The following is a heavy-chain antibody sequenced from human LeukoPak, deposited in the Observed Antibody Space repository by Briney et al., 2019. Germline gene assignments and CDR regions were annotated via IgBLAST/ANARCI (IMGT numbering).Heavy chain of an antibody. J-gene: IGHJ4*02. CDR3: AKSLKLMTTVTTKPWRAEWYYFDY. D-gene: IGHD4-17*01. CDR2: IRYDGSNK. Sequence: PGGSLRLSCAASGFTFSSYGMHWVRQAPGKGLEWVAFIRYDGSNKYYADSVKGRFTISRDNSKNTLYLQMNSLRAEDTAVYYCAKSLKLMTTVTTKPWRAEWYYFDYWGQGALVTVSS. CDR1: GFTFSSYG. V-gene: IGHV3-30*02.